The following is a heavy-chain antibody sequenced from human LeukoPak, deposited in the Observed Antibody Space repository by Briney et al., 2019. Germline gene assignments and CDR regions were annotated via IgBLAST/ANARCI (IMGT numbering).Heavy chain of an antibody. CDR1: GGSISSSSNY. D-gene: IGHD1-26*01. Sequence: SETLSLTCTVSGGSISSSSNYWGWIRQPPGKGLEWIGSIYYSGTTYYNPSLKGRVTISVDTSKNQFSLKLSSVTAADTAVYYCATTTIRLGYWGQGTLVTVSS. CDR3: ATTTIRLGY. J-gene: IGHJ4*02. CDR2: IYYSGTT. V-gene: IGHV4-39*07.